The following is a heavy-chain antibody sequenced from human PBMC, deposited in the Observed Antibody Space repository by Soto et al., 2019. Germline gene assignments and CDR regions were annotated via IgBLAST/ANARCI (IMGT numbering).Heavy chain of an antibody. Sequence: VASVKVSCKASGYTFTGYYMHWVRQAPGQGLEWMGWVNPNSGGTNYAQKFQGRVTMTRDTSISTAYIELSRLRSDDTAVYYCARSNGMIVVVIEYFDYWGQGTLVTVSS. CDR3: ARSNGMIVVVIEYFDY. CDR1: GYTFTGYY. CDR2: VNPNSGGT. J-gene: IGHJ4*02. D-gene: IGHD3-22*01. V-gene: IGHV1-2*02.